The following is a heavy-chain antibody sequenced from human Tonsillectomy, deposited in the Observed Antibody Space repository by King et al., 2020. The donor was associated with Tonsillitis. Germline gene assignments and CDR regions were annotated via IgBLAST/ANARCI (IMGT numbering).Heavy chain of an antibody. V-gene: IGHV1-2*02. CDR2: INAKSGGT. CDR3: ARDPWRGAAPADDAFDI. J-gene: IGHJ3*02. Sequence: QLVQSGAEVKKPGASVKVSCKASGYTLTDYYMHWVRQAPGQGLEWMGWINAKSGGTNYAQKFQGRVTMTRDTSISTAYMELSRVRSDDTAVYYCARDPWRGAAPADDAFDIWGQGTMVTVS. D-gene: IGHD6-13*01. CDR1: GYTLTDYY.